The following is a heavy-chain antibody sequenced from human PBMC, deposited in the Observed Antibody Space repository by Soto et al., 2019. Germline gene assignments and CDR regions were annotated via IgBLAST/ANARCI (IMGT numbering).Heavy chain of an antibody. J-gene: IGHJ6*02. Sequence: EVQLVESGGGLVKPGGSLRLSSAACGFSFSNAWMSWVRQAPGKGLEWVGRIKSKTDGGTTDYAAPVKGRFTISRDDSKNTLYLQMNSLKTEDTAVYYCTTGIQLWPNYYYYGMDVWGQGTTVTVSS. CDR1: GFSFSNAW. D-gene: IGHD5-18*01. V-gene: IGHV3-15*01. CDR2: IKSKTDGGTT. CDR3: TTGIQLWPNYYYYGMDV.